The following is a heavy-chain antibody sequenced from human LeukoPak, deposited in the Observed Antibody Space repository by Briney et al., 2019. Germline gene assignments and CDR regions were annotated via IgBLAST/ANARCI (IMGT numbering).Heavy chain of an antibody. CDR2: ISSSSSYI. Sequence: GGSLRLSCAASGFTFSSYSMNWVRQAPGKGLEWVSSISSSSSYIYYADSVKGRFTISGDNAKNSLYLQMNSLRAEYTAVYYCAKGSPVAGPLGGNAFDIWGQGTMVTVSS. CDR1: GFTFSSYS. CDR3: AKGSPVAGPLGGNAFDI. V-gene: IGHV3-21*01. J-gene: IGHJ3*02. D-gene: IGHD6-19*01.